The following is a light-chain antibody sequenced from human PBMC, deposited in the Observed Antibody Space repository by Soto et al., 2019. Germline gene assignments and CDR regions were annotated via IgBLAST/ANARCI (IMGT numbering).Light chain of an antibody. V-gene: IGKV3-20*01. CDR1: QSVSAR. J-gene: IGKJ4*02. Sequence: DIVMTQSPATLSVSPGERATLSCRASQSVSARLACYKHKPGQAPRLLIYAASTRATVLPDRFRGSGSGTDFSLTISRLEPDDDAVYSCQQYGSSPRTFGGGTKVDIK. CDR3: QQYGSSPRT. CDR2: AAS.